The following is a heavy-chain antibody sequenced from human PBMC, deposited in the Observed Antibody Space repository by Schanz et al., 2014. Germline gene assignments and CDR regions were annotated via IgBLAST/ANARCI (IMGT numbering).Heavy chain of an antibody. CDR3: ARETTIITGGAFDV. J-gene: IGHJ3*01. CDR1: GYTFTTYA. CDR2: ISVYTGNT. V-gene: IGHV1-18*01. D-gene: IGHD3-9*01. Sequence: QVQLVQSGAEVKKPGASVRVSCKASGYTFTTYAMSWVRQAPGQGLEWVGWISVYTGNTKYGQKVQGRVTMTADTSTNTAYMELRSLRSDDTAVYYCARETTIITGGAFDVWGQGTMVTVSS.